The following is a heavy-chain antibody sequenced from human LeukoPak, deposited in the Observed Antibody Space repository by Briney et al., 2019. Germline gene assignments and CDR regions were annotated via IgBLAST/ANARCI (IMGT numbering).Heavy chain of an antibody. CDR2: IYSGGNT. CDR1: GGSFSGYY. V-gene: IGHV3-53*01. Sequence: LSLTCAVYGGSFSGYYWSWVRQAPGKGLEWVSFIYSGGNTHYSDSVKGRFTISRDNSKNTLYLQMNSLRADDTAVYYCARRAGEYSHPYDYWGQGTLVTVSS. CDR3: ARRAGEYSHPYDY. J-gene: IGHJ4*02. D-gene: IGHD4-17*01.